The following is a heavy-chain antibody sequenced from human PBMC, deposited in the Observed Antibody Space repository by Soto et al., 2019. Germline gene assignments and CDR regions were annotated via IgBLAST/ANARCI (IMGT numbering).Heavy chain of an antibody. V-gene: IGHV2-5*02. CDR2: IYWDEDK. Sequence: QITLKESGPTLVKPTQNLTLTCTLSGFSLITNGVGVGWIRQPPGKALEWLALIYWDEDKRYSTSLKRRLTITRDTSKNQVVLTMTNMDPVDTATYYCAQKPKDYDSSGFGYWGQGTLVTVSS. D-gene: IGHD3-22*01. CDR1: GFSLITNGVG. J-gene: IGHJ4*02. CDR3: AQKPKDYDSSGFGY.